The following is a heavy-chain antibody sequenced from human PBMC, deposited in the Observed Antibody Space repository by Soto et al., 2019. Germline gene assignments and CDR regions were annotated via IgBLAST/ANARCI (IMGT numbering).Heavy chain of an antibody. V-gene: IGHV4-59*06. D-gene: IGHD1-7*01. Sequence: SETLSLTCTVSGGSISSYYWSWIRQPPGKGLEWIGYIYYSGSTYYNPSLKSRVTISVDTSKNQFSLKLSSVTAADTAVYYCASRITGTTGVDYWGQGTLVTVSS. J-gene: IGHJ4*02. CDR3: ASRITGTTGVDY. CDR2: IYYSGST. CDR1: GGSISSYY.